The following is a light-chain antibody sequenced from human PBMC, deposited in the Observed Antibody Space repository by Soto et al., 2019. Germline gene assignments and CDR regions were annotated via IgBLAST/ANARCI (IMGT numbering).Light chain of an antibody. CDR1: QGIRND. V-gene: IGKV1-6*01. J-gene: IGKJ1*01. CDR3: QQFSSYTT. Sequence: AIQMTQSPSSLSASVGDRVTITCRASQGIRNDLGWYQQKPGKAPKLLIYAASSLQSGVPSRFSGSGSGTDFTLTISSLQPDDSATYYCQQFSSYTTFGQGTKVDI. CDR2: AAS.